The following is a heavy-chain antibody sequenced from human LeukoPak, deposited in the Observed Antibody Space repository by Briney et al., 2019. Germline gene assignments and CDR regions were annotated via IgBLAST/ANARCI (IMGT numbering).Heavy chain of an antibody. Sequence: GGSLRLSCEVSGITFRGYSMNWVRQAPGKGLEWVSSISSNSRYINYADSVEGRFTISRDNAKNSLYLQMNSLRAEDTAVYYCARVAYYHYYFDYWGQGTLVTVSS. CDR2: ISSNSRYI. D-gene: IGHD3-10*01. J-gene: IGHJ4*02. V-gene: IGHV3-21*01. CDR1: GITFRGYS. CDR3: ARVAYYHYYFDY.